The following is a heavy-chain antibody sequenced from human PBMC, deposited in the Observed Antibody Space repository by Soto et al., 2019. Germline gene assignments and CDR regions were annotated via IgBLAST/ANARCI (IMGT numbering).Heavy chain of an antibody. CDR1: GGSISNYY. J-gene: IGHJ4*02. Sequence: SETLSLTCTVSGGSISNYYCNWIRQPAGKGLEWIGRIDTSGSTNYNPSLKSRVTMSVDTSKQEFSLKLSSVTAADTALYYCARGGQDFWSGPFDYWGQGTLVTVSS. D-gene: IGHD3-3*01. CDR3: ARGGQDFWSGPFDY. CDR2: IDTSGST. V-gene: IGHV4-4*07.